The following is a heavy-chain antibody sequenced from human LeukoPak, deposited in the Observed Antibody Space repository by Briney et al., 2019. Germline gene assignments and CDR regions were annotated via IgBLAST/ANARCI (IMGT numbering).Heavy chain of an antibody. CDR1: GFTVTSNY. CDR3: ALRRYSSSPSAFDI. CDR2: IYSGGTT. Sequence: GGSLRLSCAASGFTVTSNYMTWVRQAPGKGLEWVSVIYSGGTTYYAGSVKGRFTISRDNSKNTLYLQMNSLRAEDTAVYYCALRRYSSSPSAFDIWGQGTMVTVSS. J-gene: IGHJ3*02. V-gene: IGHV3-53*01. D-gene: IGHD6-13*01.